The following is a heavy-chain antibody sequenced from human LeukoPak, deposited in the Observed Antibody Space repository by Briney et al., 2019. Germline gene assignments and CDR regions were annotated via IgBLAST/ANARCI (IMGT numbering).Heavy chain of an antibody. CDR2: ISFDGSIE. CDR1: GFSFSNYG. J-gene: IGHJ4*02. D-gene: IGHD6-13*01. Sequence: PGRSLRLSCAASGFSFSNYGMHWVRQSPGKGLEWVEVISFDGSIEYYADSVKGRFTISRDDSTNTLYLQMNSLRPEDSALYYCAKDLQHLVRTLSFDYWGQGTLVTVSS. CDR3: AKDLQHLVRTLSFDY. V-gene: IGHV3-30*18.